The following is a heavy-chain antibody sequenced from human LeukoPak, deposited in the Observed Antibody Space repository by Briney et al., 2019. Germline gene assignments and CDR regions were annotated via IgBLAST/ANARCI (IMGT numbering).Heavy chain of an antibody. CDR2: ISGSGGST. D-gene: IGHD6-6*01. Sequence: GGSLRLSCAASGFTFSSCAMSWVRQAPGKGLEWVSAISGSGGSTYYAGSVKGRFTISRDNSKNTLSLQMNSLRAEDTAVYYCAKGTYSSSPRDYWGQGTLVTVSS. J-gene: IGHJ4*02. V-gene: IGHV3-23*01. CDR1: GFTFSSCA. CDR3: AKGTYSSSPRDY.